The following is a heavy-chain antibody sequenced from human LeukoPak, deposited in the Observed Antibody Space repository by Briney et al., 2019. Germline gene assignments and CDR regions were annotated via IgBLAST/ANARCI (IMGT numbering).Heavy chain of an antibody. CDR3: AKDVHTSGWYGWFDS. D-gene: IGHD6-19*01. Sequence: GGSLRLSCAASGFTFGNCAVNCVRQAPGKGLEWVSLISGSGRNSYYADSVKGRFTISRDNSKNTMYLQMNSLRAEDTAVYYCAKDVHTSGWYGWFDSWGQGTLVTVSS. V-gene: IGHV3-23*01. CDR2: ISGSGRNS. J-gene: IGHJ5*01. CDR1: GFTFGNCA.